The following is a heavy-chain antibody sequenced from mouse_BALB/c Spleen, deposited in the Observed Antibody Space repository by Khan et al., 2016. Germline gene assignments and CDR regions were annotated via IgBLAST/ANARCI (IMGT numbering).Heavy chain of an antibody. V-gene: IGHV14-3*02. J-gene: IGHJ3*01. D-gene: IGHD2-4*01. Sequence: VQLQQPGAELVKPGASVKLSCTASGFNIKDTYMHWVKQRPAQGLEWIGRIDPANGNTKYDPKFQGRATITADTSSNTAYLQLSILTSADPAVYYCARSPDDYDVGFAYWGQGTLVTVSA. CDR1: GFNIKDTY. CDR2: IDPANGNT. CDR3: ARSPDDYDVGFAY.